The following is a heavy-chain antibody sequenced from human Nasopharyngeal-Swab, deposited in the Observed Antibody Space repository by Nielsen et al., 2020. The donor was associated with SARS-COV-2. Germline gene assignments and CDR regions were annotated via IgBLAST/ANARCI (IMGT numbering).Heavy chain of an antibody. CDR1: GITFSNAW. CDR2: ITDSGDST. J-gene: IGHJ4*02. V-gene: IGHV3-23*01. CDR3: AKDQGYSYGAHDS. D-gene: IGHD5-18*01. Sequence: GESLKISCAASGITFSNAWMSWVRQAPGKGLEWVSVITDSGDSTYYADSVKGRFTISRDNSKNTLYLQMNSLRADDTALYYCAKDQGYSYGAHDSWGQGTLVTVSS.